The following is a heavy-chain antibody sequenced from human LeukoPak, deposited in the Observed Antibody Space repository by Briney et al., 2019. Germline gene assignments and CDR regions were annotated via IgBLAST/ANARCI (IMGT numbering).Heavy chain of an antibody. J-gene: IGHJ5*02. CDR2: IKQDGSEK. Sequence: GGSLRLSCAASGFTLISYWMTWVRQAPGKGLEWVANIKQDGSEKYYVDSVKGRFTISRDNAKNLLYLQMNSLRAEDTAVYYCASALGAVAGTWGEGTLLTVSS. CDR1: GFTLISYW. D-gene: IGHD6-19*01. CDR3: ASALGAVAGT. V-gene: IGHV3-7*01.